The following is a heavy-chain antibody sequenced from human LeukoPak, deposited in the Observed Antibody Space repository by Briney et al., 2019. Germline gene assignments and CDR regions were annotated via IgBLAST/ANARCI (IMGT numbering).Heavy chain of an antibody. J-gene: IGHJ4*02. Sequence: GGSLRLSCTASGFTFGDYAMSWIRQAPGKGLEWVGFIRSKAYGETADYAASVKGRFTISRDDSKAIAYLQVNSLKTEDTAVYHCTRDRGAYNLYDYWGQGTLVTVSS. D-gene: IGHD1-1*01. CDR3: TRDRGAYNLYDY. V-gene: IGHV3-49*03. CDR1: GFTFGDYA. CDR2: IRSKAYGETA.